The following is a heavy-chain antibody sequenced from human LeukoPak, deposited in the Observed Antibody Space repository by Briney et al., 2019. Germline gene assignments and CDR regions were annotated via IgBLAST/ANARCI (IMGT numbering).Heavy chain of an antibody. CDR2: ISGSGSTT. D-gene: IGHD3-22*01. Sequence: GGSLRLSCAASGFTFSSYAMNWVRQAPGKGLEWVSAISGSGSTTYYADSVKGRFTISRDNAKNSLYLQMNSLRAEDTAVYYCARDYYYDSSGYYYGAFDIWGQGTMVTVSS. CDR1: GFTFSSYA. CDR3: ARDYYYDSSGYYYGAFDI. J-gene: IGHJ3*02. V-gene: IGHV3-23*01.